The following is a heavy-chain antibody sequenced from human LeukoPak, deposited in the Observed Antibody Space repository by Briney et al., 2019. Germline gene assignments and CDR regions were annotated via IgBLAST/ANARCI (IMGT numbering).Heavy chain of an antibody. CDR2: MFYRGST. CDR1: GYFISSGYY. Sequence: SETLSLTCAVSGYFISSGYYRGWIRQPPGKGLEWIGSMFYRGSTYYNSSLKSRVTISLDMSKNQFSLKLSSVTAADTAVYYCARDRDGTGYYWVYWGQGTLVTVSS. V-gene: IGHV4-38-2*02. J-gene: IGHJ4*02. D-gene: IGHD3-22*01. CDR3: ARDRDGTGYYWVY.